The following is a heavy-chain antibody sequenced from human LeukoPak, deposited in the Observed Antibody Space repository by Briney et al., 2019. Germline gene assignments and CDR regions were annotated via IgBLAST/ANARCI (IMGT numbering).Heavy chain of an antibody. CDR1: GYTFTSYD. J-gene: IGHJ5*02. V-gene: IGHV1-8*03. Sequence: ASVKVSCKASGYTFTSYDINWVRQATGQGLEWMGWMNPNSGNTGYAQKFQGRVTITRNTSISTAYMELSSLRSEDTAVYYCATAPRITMVRGVIYWFDPWGQRTLVTVSS. D-gene: IGHD3-10*01. CDR3: ATAPRITMVRGVIYWFDP. CDR2: MNPNSGNT.